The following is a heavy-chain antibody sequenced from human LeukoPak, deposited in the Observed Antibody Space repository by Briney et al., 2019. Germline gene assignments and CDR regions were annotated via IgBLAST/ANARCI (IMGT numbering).Heavy chain of an antibody. Sequence: GGSLRLSCAASGFSFRHYGMSWVRQAPGKGLEWVSGISGGGTTRYYTDSVKGRFTISRDNSKNTLYLQMNSLRAEDTAVYYCARDGFYGSGPLDFWGQGTMVIVSS. CDR3: ARDGFYGSGPLDF. D-gene: IGHD3-10*01. J-gene: IGHJ3*01. CDR2: ISGGGTTR. V-gene: IGHV3-23*01. CDR1: GFSFRHYG.